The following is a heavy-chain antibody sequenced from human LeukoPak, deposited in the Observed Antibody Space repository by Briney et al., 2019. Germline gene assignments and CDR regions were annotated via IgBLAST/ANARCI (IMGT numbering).Heavy chain of an antibody. Sequence: ASVKVSYKASGYAFTTYGISWVRQAPGQGLEWMGWISGYDGNTKYAQKLQGRVTMTTDTSTSTAYMELRSLRSDDTAVYYCARDCSTSCYWFDPWGQGTLVTVAS. CDR3: ARDCSTSCYWFDP. V-gene: IGHV1-18*01. D-gene: IGHD2-2*01. CDR1: GYAFTTYG. CDR2: ISGYDGNT. J-gene: IGHJ5*02.